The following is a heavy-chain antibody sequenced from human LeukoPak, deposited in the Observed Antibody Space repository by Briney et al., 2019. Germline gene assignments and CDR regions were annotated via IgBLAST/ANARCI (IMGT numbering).Heavy chain of an antibody. V-gene: IGHV1-8*01. Sequence: ASVKVSCKASGYTFTSYVINWVRQATGQGLEWMGWMNPNSGNTGYAQKFQGRVTMTRNTSISTAYMELSSLRSEDTAVYYCARGKDYYDSSGYNGDNYNFDYWGQGTLVTVSS. CDR1: GYTFTSYV. J-gene: IGHJ4*02. CDR3: ARGKDYYDSSGYNGDNYNFDY. D-gene: IGHD3-22*01. CDR2: MNPNSGNT.